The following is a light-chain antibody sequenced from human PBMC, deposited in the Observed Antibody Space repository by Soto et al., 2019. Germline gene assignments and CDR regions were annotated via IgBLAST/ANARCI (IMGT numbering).Light chain of an antibody. CDR1: QSVSSSY. Sequence: EIVLTQSPGTLSLSPGERATLSCRASQSVSSSYLAWYQQNPGQAPRLLIHGASSRATGIPDRFSGSGSGTDLTLTISRLEPEDFAVYYCQQYGSSPITFGQGTRLEIK. CDR2: GAS. J-gene: IGKJ5*01. CDR3: QQYGSSPIT. V-gene: IGKV3-20*01.